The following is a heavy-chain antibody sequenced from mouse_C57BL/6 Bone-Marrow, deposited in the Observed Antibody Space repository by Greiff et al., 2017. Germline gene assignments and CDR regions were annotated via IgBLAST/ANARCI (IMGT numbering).Heavy chain of an antibody. CDR3: AIANGEVDY. Sequence: VQLQQPGAELVKPGASVKLSCKASGYTFTSYWMQWVKQRPGQGLEWIGEIDPSDSYTNYNQKFKGKATLTVDTSSSPAYMRRSSLTSEDSAVYCCAIANGEVDYWGQGTTLTVSS. V-gene: IGHV1-50*01. D-gene: IGHD4-1*01. CDR1: GYTFTSYW. CDR2: IDPSDSYT. J-gene: IGHJ2*01.